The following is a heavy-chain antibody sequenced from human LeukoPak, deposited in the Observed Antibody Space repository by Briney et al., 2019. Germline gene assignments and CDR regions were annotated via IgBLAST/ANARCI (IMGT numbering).Heavy chain of an antibody. CDR1: GYTFTSYY. V-gene: IGHV1-46*01. Sequence: ASVKVSCKASGYTFTSYYMHWVRQAPGQGLEWMGIINPSGGSTSHAQKFQGRVTMTRDTSTSTVYMELSSLRSEDTAVYYCARDSGYEEPNYYYGMDVWGQGTTVTVSS. D-gene: IGHD5-12*01. J-gene: IGHJ6*02. CDR3: ARDSGYEEPNYYYGMDV. CDR2: INPSGGST.